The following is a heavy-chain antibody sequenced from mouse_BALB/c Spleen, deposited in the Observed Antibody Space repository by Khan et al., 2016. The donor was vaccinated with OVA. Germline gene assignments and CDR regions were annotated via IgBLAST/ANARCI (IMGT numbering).Heavy chain of an antibody. D-gene: IGHD1-1*01. J-gene: IGHJ1*01. Sequence: VQLKQSGPDLVKPSQSLSLTCTVTGYSFTSCYSWHWIRQFPGNKLQWMGYIHYSGSTNFTPSLKSRLSINRDTSKNQFFLQLNSVTTEDAAANYYGGNYYSNWYFDVWGEGTTVTVAS. CDR3: GGNYYSNWYFDV. CDR2: IHYSGST. V-gene: IGHV3-1*02. CDR1: GYSFTSCYS.